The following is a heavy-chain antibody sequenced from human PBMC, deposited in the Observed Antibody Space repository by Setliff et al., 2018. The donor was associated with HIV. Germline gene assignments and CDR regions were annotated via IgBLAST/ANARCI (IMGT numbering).Heavy chain of an antibody. CDR2: IRMKSNIYET. D-gene: IGHD3-3*01. CDR1: GFSFRGAA. CDR3: TTARVDYFDY. V-gene: IGHV3-73*01. Sequence: PGGSLRLSCVASGFSFRGAALHWVRQTSGKGLEWIGRIRMKSNIYETVYAESVKGRFTISRDGSQNTAFLQMNSLKSEDTAAYYCTTARVDYFDYWGQGALVTVSS. J-gene: IGHJ4*01.